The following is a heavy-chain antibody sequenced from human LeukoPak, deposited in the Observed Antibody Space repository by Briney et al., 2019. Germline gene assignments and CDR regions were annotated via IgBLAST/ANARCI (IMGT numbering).Heavy chain of an antibody. D-gene: IGHD6-13*01. CDR2: ISSSSSYI. Sequence: PGGSLRLSCAASGFTFSSYSTNWVRQAPGKGLEWVSSISSSSSYIYYADSVKGRFTISRDNAKNSLYLQMNSLRAEDTAVYYCAREGIAAAGTGGDYWGQGTLVTVSS. CDR3: AREGIAAAGTGGDY. V-gene: IGHV3-21*01. J-gene: IGHJ4*02. CDR1: GFTFSSYS.